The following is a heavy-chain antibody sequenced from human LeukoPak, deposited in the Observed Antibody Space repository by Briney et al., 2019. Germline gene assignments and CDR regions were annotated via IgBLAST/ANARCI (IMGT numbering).Heavy chain of an antibody. J-gene: IGHJ4*02. CDR3: AREIGSSFDY. CDR1: GFTFSSFR. CDR2: IYSGGST. D-gene: IGHD6-13*01. V-gene: IGHV3-53*01. Sequence: GGSLRLSCAASGFTFSSFRMSWVRQAPGKGLEWVSVIYSGGSTYYSDSVKGRFTISRDNSKNTLYLQMNSLRAEDTAVYYCAREIGSSFDYWGQGTLVTVSS.